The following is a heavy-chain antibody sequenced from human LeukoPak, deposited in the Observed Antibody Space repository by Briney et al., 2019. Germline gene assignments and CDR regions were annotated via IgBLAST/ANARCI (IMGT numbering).Heavy chain of an antibody. Sequence: PGGSLRLSCAASGFTFSSYAMSWVRQAPGKGLEWVSTISGSGGSTYYADSVKGRFTISRDNSKNTLYINSLRAEDTAVYYCAKGSSGYQPAYFDYWGQGTLVTVSS. CDR3: AKGSSGYQPAYFDY. CDR1: GFTFSSYA. CDR2: ISGSGGST. V-gene: IGHV3-23*01. D-gene: IGHD3-22*01. J-gene: IGHJ4*02.